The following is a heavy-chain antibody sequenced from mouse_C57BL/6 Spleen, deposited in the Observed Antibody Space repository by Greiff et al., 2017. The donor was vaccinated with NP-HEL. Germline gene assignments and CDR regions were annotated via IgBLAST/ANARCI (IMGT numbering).Heavy chain of an antibody. Sequence: VQLQQSGAELVKPGASVKLSCTASGFNIKDYYMHWVKQRTEQGLEWIGRIDPEDGETKYAPTFQGKATITADTSSNTAYLQLSSLTSEDTAVYYCARDSSTAMDYWGQGTSVTVSS. CDR1: GFNIKDYY. CDR2: IDPEDGET. CDR3: ARDSSTAMDY. J-gene: IGHJ4*01. D-gene: IGHD3-2*02. V-gene: IGHV14-2*01.